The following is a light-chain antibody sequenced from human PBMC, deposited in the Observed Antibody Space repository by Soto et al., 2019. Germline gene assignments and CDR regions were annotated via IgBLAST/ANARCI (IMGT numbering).Light chain of an antibody. CDR3: KKSNSAPRT. CDR1: QSISNY. CDR2: AAS. J-gene: IGKJ1*01. Sequence: DIQMTQSPSSLSASVGDRVTITCRASQSISNYLAWYQQKPGKVPKLLIYAASTVQSGEPSRFSGSGSGTDFTLHISSLQPEDVSPYSCKKSNSAPRTFGQGTKVEIK. V-gene: IGKV1-27*01.